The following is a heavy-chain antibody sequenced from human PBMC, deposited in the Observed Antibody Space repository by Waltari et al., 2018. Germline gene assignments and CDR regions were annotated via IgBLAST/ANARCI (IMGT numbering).Heavy chain of an antibody. CDR3: ARGRNYYYYMDV. V-gene: IGHV3-33*01. Sequence: QVQLVESGGGVVQPGRSLRLSCAASGFTLSSYGLHWVRQAPGKGLEWVAVIWYDGSNKYYADSVKGRFTISRDNSKNTLYLQMNSLRAEDTAVYYCARGRNYYYYMDVWGKGTTVTVSS. CDR1: GFTLSSYG. J-gene: IGHJ6*03. CDR2: IWYDGSNK.